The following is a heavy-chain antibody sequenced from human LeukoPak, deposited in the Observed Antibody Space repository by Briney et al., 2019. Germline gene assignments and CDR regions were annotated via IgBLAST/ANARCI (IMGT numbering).Heavy chain of an antibody. CDR3: ARDHVRFLEWPAGPVWFVP. V-gene: IGHV1-69*05. CDR1: GGTFSSYA. CDR2: IIPIFGTA. D-gene: IGHD3-3*01. J-gene: IGHJ5*02. Sequence: SVKVSCKASGGTFSSYAISWVRQAPGQGLEWMGGIIPIFGTANYAQKFQGRVTITTDESTSTAYMELSSLRSEDTAVYYCARDHVRFLEWPAGPVWFVPWGQGTLVTVSS.